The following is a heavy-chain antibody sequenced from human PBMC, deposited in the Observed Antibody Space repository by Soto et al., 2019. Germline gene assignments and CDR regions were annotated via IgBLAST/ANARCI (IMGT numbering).Heavy chain of an antibody. J-gene: IGHJ6*02. D-gene: IGHD1-26*01. V-gene: IGHV1-69*01. Sequence: QVQLVQSGAEVKEPGSSVRVSCKASGGTFDNFIMNWVRQTPGQGLEWMGGIVPMLGTPTYAEKFKGRVTIYVTGSSSTMYMEVTSLRSEDTAIYYCARNGPYSSSLSQYSVMDVWGQGTTVTVSS. CDR2: IVPMLGTP. CDR1: GGTFDNFI. CDR3: ARNGPYSSSLSQYSVMDV.